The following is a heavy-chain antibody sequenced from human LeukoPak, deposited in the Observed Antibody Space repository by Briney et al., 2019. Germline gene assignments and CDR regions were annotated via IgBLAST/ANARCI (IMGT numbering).Heavy chain of an antibody. V-gene: IGHV3-23*01. CDR3: AKDGSGSYYSDY. J-gene: IGHJ4*02. CDR1: GFTFDSYG. D-gene: IGHD3-10*01. Sequence: GGSLRLSCAASGFTFDSYGINWVRQAPGKGLEWVSGISPSGGTPYYADSVKGRFTISRDNSKNTLYLQMNSLRAEDTAVYYCAKDGSGSYYSDYWGQGTLVTVSS. CDR2: ISPSGGTP.